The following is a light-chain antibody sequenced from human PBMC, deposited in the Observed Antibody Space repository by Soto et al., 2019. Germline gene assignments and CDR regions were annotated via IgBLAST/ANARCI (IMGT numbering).Light chain of an antibody. J-gene: IGKJ4*01. CDR2: DAS. CDR1: LTFSSTY. Sequence: ENVLTKSPGTLSLSPGERATLSCRASLTFSSTYLAWYQQNPGQAPRLLIYDASDRATGIPARFSGSGSGTDFTLTISSLEPEDFAVYYCQQRGNRPPLTFGGGTKVDIK. CDR3: QQRGNRPPLT. V-gene: IGKV3D-20*02.